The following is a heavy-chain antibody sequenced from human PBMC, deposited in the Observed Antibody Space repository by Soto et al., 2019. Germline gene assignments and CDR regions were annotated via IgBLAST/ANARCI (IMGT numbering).Heavy chain of an antibody. D-gene: IGHD4-4*01. Sequence: SQSLSLTCIVSGDSVGSGGNFWSGIRQSKGTGLEWIGHIHTRGGTAYNPSLKSRVTISLGMSKKQFSLKLSSVTAAETATYYCARLQMVQKVIDYWGQGTLLTASS. CDR2: IHTRGGT. V-gene: IGHV4-61*08. CDR1: GDSVGSGGNF. CDR3: ARLQMVQKVIDY. J-gene: IGHJ4*02.